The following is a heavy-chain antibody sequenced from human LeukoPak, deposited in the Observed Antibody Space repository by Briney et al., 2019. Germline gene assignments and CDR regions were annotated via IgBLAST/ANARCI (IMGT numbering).Heavy chain of an antibody. V-gene: IGHV1-8*01. J-gene: IGHJ3*02. Sequence: ASVKVSCKASGYTFTSYDINWVRQATGQGLEWMGWMKPNGGNTGYAQKFQGRVTMTRNTSISTAYMELSSLRSEDTAVYYCARQYYYDSSGYYQANDAFDIWGQGTMVTVSS. CDR3: ARQYYYDSSGYYQANDAFDI. CDR2: MKPNGGNT. CDR1: GYTFTSYD. D-gene: IGHD3-22*01.